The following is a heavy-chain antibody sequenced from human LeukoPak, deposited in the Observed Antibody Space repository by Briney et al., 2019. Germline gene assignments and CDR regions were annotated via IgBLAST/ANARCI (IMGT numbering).Heavy chain of an antibody. CDR3: AGTGPLIRAHP. Sequence: SETLSLTCTVSGGSISSSSYYWGWIRQPPGKGLEWIGSIYYSGSTYYNPSLKSRVTISVDTSKNQFSLKLSSVTAADTAVYYCAGTGPLIRAHPWGRGTLVTVSS. CDR1: GGSISSSSYY. J-gene: IGHJ5*02. D-gene: IGHD3-10*01. V-gene: IGHV4-39*01. CDR2: IYYSGST.